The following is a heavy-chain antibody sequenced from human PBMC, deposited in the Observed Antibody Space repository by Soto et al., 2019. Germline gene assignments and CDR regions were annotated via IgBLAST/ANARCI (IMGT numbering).Heavy chain of an antibody. CDR2: LYSAGTT. CDR1: GFTVSSNY. CDR3: VMGTTRNKLLDY. J-gene: IGHJ4*02. D-gene: IGHD1-1*01. V-gene: IGHV3-66*01. Sequence: EVQLVESGGGLVQPGGSLRLSCAASGFTVSSNYMSWVRQAPGKGLEWVSILYSAGTTYYADSVRGRFTISRDNSKNTLYLQMNSLRAEDAAVYYGVMGTTRNKLLDYWGQGSLVTVSS.